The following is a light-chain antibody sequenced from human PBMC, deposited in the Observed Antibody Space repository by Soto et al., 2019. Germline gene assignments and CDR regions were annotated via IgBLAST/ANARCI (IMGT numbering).Light chain of an antibody. CDR2: DAS. CDR1: QSLSSY. Sequence: EIVLTQSPATLSLSPGERATLSCRASQSLSSYLAWYQQKPGQAPRLLIYDASNRATGIPARFSGSGSGTEFTLTINSLQAEDCAVYYCQQYYNWPRTFGQGTRLEI. CDR3: QQYYNWPRT. J-gene: IGKJ5*01. V-gene: IGKV3-11*01.